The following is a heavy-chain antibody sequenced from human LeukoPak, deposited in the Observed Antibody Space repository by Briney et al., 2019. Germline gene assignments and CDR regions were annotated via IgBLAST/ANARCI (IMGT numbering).Heavy chain of an antibody. D-gene: IGHD6-13*01. Sequence: SETLSLTCAVYGGSFSGYYWSWIRQPPGKGLEWIGEINHSGSTNYNPSFKSRVTISVDTSKNQFSLKLSSVTAADTAVYYCARAQQLVRYYYGMDVWGKGTTVTVSS. J-gene: IGHJ6*04. V-gene: IGHV4-34*01. CDR1: GGSFSGYY. CDR2: INHSGST. CDR3: ARAQQLVRYYYGMDV.